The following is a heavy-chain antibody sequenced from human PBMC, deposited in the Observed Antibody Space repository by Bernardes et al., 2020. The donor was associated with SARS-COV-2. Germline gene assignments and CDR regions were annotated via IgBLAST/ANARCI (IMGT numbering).Heavy chain of an antibody. Sequence: GGSLRLSCAASGFTFSTYSINWVRQAPGKGLEWISYISSSSNTIYYADSVKGRFTVSRDNAKNSLYLQMNSLRDEDTAVYYCTGHIHVTTPGLAAPIHWGQGTLVTVSS. D-gene: IGHD6-13*01. CDR2: ISSSSNTI. V-gene: IGHV3-48*02. CDR3: TGHIHVTTPGLAAPIH. CDR1: GFTFSTYS. J-gene: IGHJ4*02.